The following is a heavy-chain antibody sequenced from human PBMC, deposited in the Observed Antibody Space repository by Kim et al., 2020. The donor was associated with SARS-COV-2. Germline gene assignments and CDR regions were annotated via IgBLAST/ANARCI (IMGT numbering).Heavy chain of an antibody. Sequence: ASVKVSCKASGYTFTSYGISWVRQAPGQGLEWMGWISAYNGNTNYAQKLQGRVTMTTDTSTSTAYMELRSLRSDDTAVYYCARSLRGYSGYDPDAFDIWGQGTMVTVSS. V-gene: IGHV1-18*01. CDR1: GYTFTSYG. D-gene: IGHD5-12*01. CDR2: ISAYNGNT. CDR3: ARSLRGYSGYDPDAFDI. J-gene: IGHJ3*02.